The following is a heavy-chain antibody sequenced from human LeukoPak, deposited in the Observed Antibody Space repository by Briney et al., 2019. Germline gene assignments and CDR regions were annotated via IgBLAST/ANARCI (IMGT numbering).Heavy chain of an antibody. Sequence: PGGSLRLSCAASGFTFSSYAMSWVRQAPGKGLEWVSAISGSGGSTYYADSVKGRFTISRDNSKNTLYLQMNSLRAEDTAVYYCARRDCSSTSCYRIDYWGQGTLVTVSS. V-gene: IGHV3-23*01. CDR2: ISGSGGST. CDR1: GFTFSSYA. CDR3: ARRDCSSTSCYRIDY. J-gene: IGHJ4*02. D-gene: IGHD2-2*01.